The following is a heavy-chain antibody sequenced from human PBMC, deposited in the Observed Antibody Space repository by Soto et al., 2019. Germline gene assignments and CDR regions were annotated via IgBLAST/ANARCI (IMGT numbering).Heavy chain of an antibody. D-gene: IGHD2-2*01. CDR2: INPSGGST. V-gene: IGHV1-46*01. Sequence: QVQLVQSGAEVKKPGASVKVSCKASGYTFTSYYMHWVRQAPGQGLEWMGIINPSGGSTSYAQKFQGRVTMTRDTSTSTVYMELSSLRSEDTAVYYCARDRSYCSSTSCYYFDYWGQGTLVTVSS. CDR1: GYTFTSYY. CDR3: ARDRSYCSSTSCYYFDY. J-gene: IGHJ4*02.